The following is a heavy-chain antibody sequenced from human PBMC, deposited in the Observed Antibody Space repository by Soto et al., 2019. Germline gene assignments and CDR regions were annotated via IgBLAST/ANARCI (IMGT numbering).Heavy chain of an antibody. V-gene: IGHV4-4*07. Sequence: SEPLSLTCTVSGGSITDYSWVWIRQPAGKGLEWIGRIFSSGSTNYNPSLKGRITMSLDTSKNQLSLKLNSATATDTAVYFCARDHGAVVTADNWFAPWGQGILVTVSS. J-gene: IGHJ5*02. CDR2: IFSSGST. CDR3: ARDHGAVVTADNWFAP. D-gene: IGHD2-21*02. CDR1: GGSITDYS.